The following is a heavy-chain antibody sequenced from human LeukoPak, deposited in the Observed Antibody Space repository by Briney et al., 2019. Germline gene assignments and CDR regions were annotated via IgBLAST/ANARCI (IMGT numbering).Heavy chain of an antibody. J-gene: IGHJ4*02. Sequence: PGRSLRLSCAASGFTFSSYAMHWVRQAPGKGLEYVSAISSNGGSTYYADSVKGRFIISRDNSKNTLYLQMSSLRAEDTAVYYCVKGRSIAARLPFDYWGQGTLVTVSS. CDR1: GFTFSSYA. CDR2: ISSNGGST. CDR3: VKGRSIAARLPFDY. V-gene: IGHV3-64D*06. D-gene: IGHD6-6*01.